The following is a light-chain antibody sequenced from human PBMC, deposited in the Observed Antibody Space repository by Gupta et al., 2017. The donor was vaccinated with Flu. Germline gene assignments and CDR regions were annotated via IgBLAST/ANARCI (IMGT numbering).Light chain of an antibody. CDR1: QSISSW. Sequence: PSTLSASVGDRVTITCRASQSISSWLAWYQQKPGKAPKVLIYKASSLESGVPSRFSGSGSGTEFTLTISSLQPDDFATYYCQHEDSSPYAFGQGTKLDIK. J-gene: IGKJ2*01. V-gene: IGKV1-5*03. CDR2: KAS. CDR3: QHEDSSPYA.